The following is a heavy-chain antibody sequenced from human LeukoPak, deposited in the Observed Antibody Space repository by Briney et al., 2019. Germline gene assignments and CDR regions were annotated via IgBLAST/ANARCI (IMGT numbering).Heavy chain of an antibody. CDR1: GFTFSNAW. D-gene: IGHD3-22*01. CDR3: TTDQSPLSYYYDNSGYYYPFDY. J-gene: IGHJ4*02. V-gene: IGHV3-15*01. Sequence: GGSLRLSCAASGFTFSNAWMSWVRQAPGKGLEWVGRIKSKSDGGTTDYAAPVKGRFTISRDDSKNTLYLQMNSLKTEDTAVFYCTTDQSPLSYYYDNSGYYYPFDYWGQGTLVTVSS. CDR2: IKSKSDGGTT.